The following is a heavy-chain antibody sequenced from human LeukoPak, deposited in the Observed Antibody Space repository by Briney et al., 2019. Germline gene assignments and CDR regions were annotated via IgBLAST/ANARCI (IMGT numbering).Heavy chain of an antibody. V-gene: IGHV3-48*02. CDR2: ISSSSSTI. J-gene: IGHJ2*01. D-gene: IGHD4-17*01. CDR1: GFNFSTYS. Sequence: GGSLRLSCAASGFNFSTYSMNWVRQAPGRGLEWVSYISSSSSTICYADSVKGRFTISRDNAKNSLYLQMNSLRDEDTALYYCARDHSTVTTYWYFDLWGRGTLVTVSS. CDR3: ARDHSTVTTYWYFDL.